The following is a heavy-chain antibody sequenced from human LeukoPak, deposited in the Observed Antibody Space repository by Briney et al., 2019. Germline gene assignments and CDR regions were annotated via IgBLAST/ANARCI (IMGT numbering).Heavy chain of an antibody. CDR1: GYSLTSYW. CDR3: ARHLRSSYDSSGYMPPGFDY. CDR2: IYPGDSDT. J-gene: IGHJ4*02. Sequence: GESLKISCKGSGYSLTSYWIGWVRQMPGKGLEWMGIIYPGDSDTRYSPSFQGQVTISADKSISTAYLQWSSLKASDTAMYYCARHLRSSYDSSGYMPPGFDYWGQGTLVTVSS. V-gene: IGHV5-51*01. D-gene: IGHD3-22*01.